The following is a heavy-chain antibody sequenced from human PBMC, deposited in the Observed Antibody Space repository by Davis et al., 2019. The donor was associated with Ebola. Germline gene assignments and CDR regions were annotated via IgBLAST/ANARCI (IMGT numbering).Heavy chain of an antibody. J-gene: IGHJ6*02. CDR1: GYTFTTYP. CDR3: ARDRHYYGMDV. Sequence: AASVKVSCKASGYTFTTYPMNWVRQAPGQGPEWMGWINTNTGNPTYAQGFTGRFVFSLDTSVSTAYLQISSLKAEDTAVYYCARDRHYYGMDVWGQGTTVTVSS. V-gene: IGHV7-4-1*02. CDR2: INTNTGNP.